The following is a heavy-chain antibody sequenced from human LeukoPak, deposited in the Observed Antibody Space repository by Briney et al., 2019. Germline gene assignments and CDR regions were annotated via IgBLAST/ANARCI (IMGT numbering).Heavy chain of an antibody. CDR2: INPNSGGT. J-gene: IGHJ4*02. Sequence: ASVKVSFKASGYTFTGYYMHWVRQAPGQGLEWMGWINPNSGGTNYAQKFQGRVTMTKDTSISTAYMELSRLRSDDTAVYYCARDLAAAGMGYWGQGTLVTVSS. D-gene: IGHD6-13*01. V-gene: IGHV1-2*02. CDR1: GYTFTGYY. CDR3: ARDLAAAGMGY.